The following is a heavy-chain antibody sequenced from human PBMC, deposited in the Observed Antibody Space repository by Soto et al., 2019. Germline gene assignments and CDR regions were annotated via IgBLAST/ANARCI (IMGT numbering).Heavy chain of an antibody. J-gene: IGHJ5*02. CDR1: GFTFDDYT. D-gene: IGHD3-3*01. CDR3: AKDIIEGDFWSGYYTNWFDP. Sequence: GGSLRLSCAASGFTFDDYTMHWVRQAPGKGLEWVSLISWDGGSTYYADSVKDRFTISRDNSKNSLYLQMNSLRTEDTALYYCAKDIIEGDFWSGYYTNWFDPWGQGTLVTVSS. CDR2: ISWDGGST. V-gene: IGHV3-43*01.